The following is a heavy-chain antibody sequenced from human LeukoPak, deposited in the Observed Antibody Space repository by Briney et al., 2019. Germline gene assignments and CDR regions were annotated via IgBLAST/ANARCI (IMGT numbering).Heavy chain of an antibody. CDR2: IRYDGSIK. V-gene: IGHV3-30*02. J-gene: IGHJ4*02. Sequence: GGSLRLSCAASGFTFRNYGMHWVRLAPGKGLEWVAFIRYDGSIKYYVDSVKGRFTISRDNSKNTLYPQMNSLRAEDTAVYYCAKDSNDYGDYNYFDYWSQGTLVTVSS. D-gene: IGHD4-17*01. CDR1: GFTFRNYG. CDR3: AKDSNDYGDYNYFDY.